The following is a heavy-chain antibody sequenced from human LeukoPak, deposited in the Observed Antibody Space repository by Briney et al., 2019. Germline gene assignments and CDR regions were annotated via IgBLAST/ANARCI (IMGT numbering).Heavy chain of an antibody. CDR2: VHSTGST. V-gene: IGHV4-61*02. Sequence: PSQTLSLTCTVSGGSISSGSYYWNWIRQPAGKALEWIGRVHSTGSTNYNPSVSSRVTMSVDTSKNQFSLKLRSVTAADTAVYYCARDEADTLTNYPGAFDIWGQGTMVTISS. CDR1: GGSISSGSYY. J-gene: IGHJ3*02. D-gene: IGHD3-9*01. CDR3: ARDEADTLTNYPGAFDI.